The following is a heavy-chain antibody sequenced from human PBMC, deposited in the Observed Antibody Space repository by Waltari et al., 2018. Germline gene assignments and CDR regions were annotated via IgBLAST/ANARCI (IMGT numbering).Heavy chain of an antibody. CDR3: ARDSDDYVWGSYRLVAAFDI. D-gene: IGHD3-16*02. CDR1: GGTFSSYA. J-gene: IGHJ3*02. Sequence: QVQLVQSGAEVKKPGSSVKVSCKASGGTFSSYAISWVRKAPGQGLEWMGGIIPILRTANDAQKFQGRGTITTAEATSTAYMELSSLRSEDTDVYYCARDSDDYVWGSYRLVAAFDIWGQGTMVTVSS. V-gene: IGHV1-69*05. CDR2: IIPILRTA.